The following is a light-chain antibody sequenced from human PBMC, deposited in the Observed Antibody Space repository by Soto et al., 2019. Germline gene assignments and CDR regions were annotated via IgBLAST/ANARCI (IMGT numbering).Light chain of an antibody. CDR2: DDN. J-gene: IGLJ3*02. CDR1: GISIASNY. CDR3: QTYDSSNQGV. Sequence: NFMLTQPHSVSESPGKTVTISCTGSGISIASNYVQWYQQRPGSAPTTVIYDDNQRPSGVPDRFSGSVDSSSNSASLTISGLKTEDEADYYCQTYDSSNQGVFGGGTKLTVL. V-gene: IGLV6-57*02.